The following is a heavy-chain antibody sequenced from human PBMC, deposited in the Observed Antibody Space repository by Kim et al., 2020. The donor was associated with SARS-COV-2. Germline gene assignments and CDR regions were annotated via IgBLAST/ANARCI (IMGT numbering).Heavy chain of an antibody. V-gene: IGHV3-23*01. Sequence: GGSLRLSCAASGFSFNSYDMSWVRQAPGKGLEWVSASGRSGDNTYYADSVKGRFTISRDNSKNTVYLQMNSLRADDTAVYYCAKDRGDYPRYFDVWGRG. J-gene: IGHJ2*01. CDR2: SGRSGDNT. D-gene: IGHD4-17*01. CDR1: GFSFNSYD. CDR3: AKDRGDYPRYFDV.